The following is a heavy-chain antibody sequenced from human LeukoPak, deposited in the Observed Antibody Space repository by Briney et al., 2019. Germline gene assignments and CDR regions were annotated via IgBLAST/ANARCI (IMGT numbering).Heavy chain of an antibody. D-gene: IGHD3-9*01. V-gene: IGHV4-59*01. Sequence: SETLSLTCTVSGGSISSYYWSWIRQPPGKGLEWIGYIYNSGSTNYNPSLKSRVTISVDTSKNQFSLKLSSVTAADTAVYYCARDSHYDILTGYYTAFDIWGQGTMVTVSS. CDR2: IYNSGST. CDR3: ARDSHYDILTGYYTAFDI. CDR1: GGSISSYY. J-gene: IGHJ3*02.